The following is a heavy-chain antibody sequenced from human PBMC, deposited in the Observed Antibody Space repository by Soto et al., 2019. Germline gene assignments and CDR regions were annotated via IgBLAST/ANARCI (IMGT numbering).Heavy chain of an antibody. CDR3: AREAIDPMRPGGMDV. J-gene: IGHJ6*02. V-gene: IGHV1-3*01. Sequence: QKFPGRGTITRDTSASTAYMELSSLRSEDTAVYYCAREAIDPMRPGGMDVWGQGTTVTVSS.